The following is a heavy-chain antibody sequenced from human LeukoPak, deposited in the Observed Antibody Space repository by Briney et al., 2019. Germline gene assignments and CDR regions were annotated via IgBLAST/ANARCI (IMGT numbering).Heavy chain of an antibody. D-gene: IGHD2-2*01. V-gene: IGHV3-74*01. J-gene: IGHJ5*02. CDR1: GFTFINYW. CDR2: ILSDGSST. CDR3: VRGYCSATSCYFSSSDNWFDA. Sequence: GGSLRLSSAASGFTFINYWMHWVRQTPGKGLVWVSRILSDGSSTNYADSVKGRFTVSRDNAQNTLYLQMNRQRAEDTAVYYCVRGYCSATSCYFSSSDNWFDAWSQGTLVTVSS.